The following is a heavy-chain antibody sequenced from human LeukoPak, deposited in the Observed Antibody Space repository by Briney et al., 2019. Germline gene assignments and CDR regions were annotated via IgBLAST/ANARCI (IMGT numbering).Heavy chain of an antibody. Sequence: GGSLRLSCAASGFTFSSYSMNWVRQAPGKGLEWVSSISSSSSYIYYADSVKGRFTISRDNAKNSLYLQMNSLRAEDAAVYYCARVNFCSSTSCYYAFDIWGQGTMVTVSS. D-gene: IGHD2-2*01. CDR2: ISSSSSYI. CDR3: ARVNFCSSTSCYYAFDI. CDR1: GFTFSSYS. V-gene: IGHV3-21*01. J-gene: IGHJ3*02.